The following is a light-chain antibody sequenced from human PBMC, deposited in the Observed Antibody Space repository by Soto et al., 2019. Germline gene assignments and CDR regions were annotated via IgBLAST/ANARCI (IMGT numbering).Light chain of an antibody. J-gene: IGKJ4*01. CDR1: QSISSW. Sequence: DIQMTQSPSTLSASVGDRVTITCRASQSISSWLAWYQQKPGKAPKLLIYDASSLESGVPSRFSGSGSGTEFTLTISSLQPDDFATYYCHQYNSYSPLTFGQGTKVEIK. CDR2: DAS. CDR3: HQYNSYSPLT. V-gene: IGKV1-5*01.